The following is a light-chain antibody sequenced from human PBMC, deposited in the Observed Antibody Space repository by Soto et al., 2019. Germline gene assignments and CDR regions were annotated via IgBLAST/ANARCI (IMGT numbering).Light chain of an antibody. CDR2: DAS. Sequence: EIVLTQSPATLSLSPGERATLSCRASQSVSSYLAWYQQKPGQAPRLLIYDASNRATGIPARFSGSGSGTDFTLTIGSLEPEDFAVYYCQQRSNWPFFGGGTKV. J-gene: IGKJ4*01. CDR1: QSVSSY. CDR3: QQRSNWPF. V-gene: IGKV3-11*01.